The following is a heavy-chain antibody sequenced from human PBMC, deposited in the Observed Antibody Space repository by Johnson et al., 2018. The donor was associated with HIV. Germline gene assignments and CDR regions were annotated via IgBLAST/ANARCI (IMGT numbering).Heavy chain of an antibody. CDR1: AFPFDDHA. CDR3: AKDLVVINVRYAFHI. CDR2: I. D-gene: IGHD3-22*01. J-gene: IGHJ3*02. Sequence: LVESGGGLVQPGRSLRLSCAASAFPFDDHALHWVRQSPGKGLQRFSIILKGRFTISRDNAKNDLDLQMHSLRPEDTALYYCAKDLVVINVRYAFHIWGQGTMVTVSS. V-gene: IGHV3-9*01.